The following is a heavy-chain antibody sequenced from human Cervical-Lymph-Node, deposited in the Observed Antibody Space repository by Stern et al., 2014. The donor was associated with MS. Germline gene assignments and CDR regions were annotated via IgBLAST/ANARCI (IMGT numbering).Heavy chain of an antibody. D-gene: IGHD2-8*01. V-gene: IGHV3-30*18. CDR1: GFIFTNYG. CDR3: AKDFSTAERGYCSDGVCYRVYGMDV. J-gene: IGHJ6*02. Sequence: VQLVESGGGVVQPGRSLRLSCVASGFIFTNYGMHWVRQAPGKGLEWVAVMSYDGSHPFYVDSVKGRFTISRDISKNTFYLQMNNLKVDDTAVYYCAKDFSTAERGYCSDGVCYRVYGMDVWGQGTTVTVSS. CDR2: MSYDGSHP.